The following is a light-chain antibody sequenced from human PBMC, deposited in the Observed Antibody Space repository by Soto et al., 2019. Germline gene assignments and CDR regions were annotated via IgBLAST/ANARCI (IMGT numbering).Light chain of an antibody. CDR3: CSYAGSSPV. J-gene: IGLJ2*01. V-gene: IGLV2-23*01. CDR2: EDS. CDR1: SSDVGSYNL. Sequence: QSALTQPASVSGSPGQSITISCTGTSSDVGSYNLVSWYQQHPGKAPKLMISEDSKRPSGVSNRFSGSKSGNTASLTISGLHAEDEAYYYCCSYAGSSPVFGGGTKLTVL.